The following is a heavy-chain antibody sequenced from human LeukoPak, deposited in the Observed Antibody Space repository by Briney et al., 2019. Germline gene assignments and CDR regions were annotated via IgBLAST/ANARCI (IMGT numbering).Heavy chain of an antibody. CDR2: IYPGDPDT. CDR1: GYSFTSYW. Sequence: GESLKISCKGSGYSFTSYWIGWVRQMPGKGLEWMGIIYPGDPDTRYSPSFQGQVTISADKSISTAYLQWSSLKASDTAMYYCARSEVGYCSSTSCSLFDYWGQGTLVTVSS. V-gene: IGHV5-51*01. CDR3: ARSEVGYCSSTSCSLFDY. J-gene: IGHJ4*02. D-gene: IGHD2-2*01.